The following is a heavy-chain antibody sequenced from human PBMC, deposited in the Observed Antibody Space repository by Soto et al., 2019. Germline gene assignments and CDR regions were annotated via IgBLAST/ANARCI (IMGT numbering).Heavy chain of an antibody. CDR1: GFTFSNYN. J-gene: IGHJ4*02. V-gene: IGHV3-48*02. CDR3: AIDRVGLDY. Sequence: EVQLVESGGGLVQPGGSRKLSCEASGFTFSNYNMNWVRQAPGKGLEWLAYISTTRTTIYYADSVKGRFTIARDNVKCSLYLSMNTLRDEDTAVYYCAIDRVGLDYWGPGTLITVSS. CDR2: ISTTRTTI. D-gene: IGHD3-16*01.